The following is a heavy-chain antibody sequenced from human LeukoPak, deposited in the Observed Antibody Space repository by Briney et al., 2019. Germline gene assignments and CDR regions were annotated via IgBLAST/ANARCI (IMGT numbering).Heavy chain of an antibody. CDR2: IGTYGGNT. D-gene: IGHD3-22*01. Sequence: GASVKVSCKATSRISWVRQAPGQGLEWMGWIGTYGGNTYYAQKFQGRITVTTDTSTSTVYMELRNLRSDDTAVYCCARELWNFYDDSGYNRDFDSWGQGTLVTVSS. J-gene: IGHJ5*01. CDR1: TSR. V-gene: IGHV1-18*01. CDR3: ARELWNFYDDSGYNRDFDS.